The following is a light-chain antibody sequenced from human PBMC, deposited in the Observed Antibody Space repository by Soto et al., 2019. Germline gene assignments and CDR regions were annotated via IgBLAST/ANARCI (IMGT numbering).Light chain of an antibody. V-gene: IGKV1-39*01. CDR3: QQYGSSSWT. CDR2: TSF. J-gene: IGKJ1*01. CDR1: QSIGTF. Sequence: IQMTQSPSSLSASVGDRVSITCRASQSIGTFLNWYQQKPGEAPNLLIHTSFTLYSGVPSRFSGSGSGTDFTLTISRLEAEDFAVYYCQQYGSSSWTFGQGTKVDI.